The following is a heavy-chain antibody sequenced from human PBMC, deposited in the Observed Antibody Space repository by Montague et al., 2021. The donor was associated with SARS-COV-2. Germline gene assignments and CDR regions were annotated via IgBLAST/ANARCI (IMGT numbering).Heavy chain of an antibody. D-gene: IGHD1-20*01. V-gene: IGHV4-59*13. Sequence: SETLSLTCSVSGGSISSYYWSWIRQSPGKGLEWIGYIFHSGITDXXPSLKSRVTISVDMSKNQFSLQLNSVTAADSAVYYCARTEYNWNGWFDPWGQGTLVTVSS. J-gene: IGHJ5*02. CDR2: IFHSGIT. CDR1: GGSISSYY. CDR3: ARTEYNWNGWFDP.